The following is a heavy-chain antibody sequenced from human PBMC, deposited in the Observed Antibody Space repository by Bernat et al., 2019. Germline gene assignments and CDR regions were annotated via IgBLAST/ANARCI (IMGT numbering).Heavy chain of an antibody. D-gene: IGHD2-2*02. V-gene: IGHV1-18*01. J-gene: IGHJ6*02. CDR3: ARDPDIVVVPAAIEGARVNYYYYGMDV. Sequence: QVQLVQSGAEVKKPGASVKVSCKASGYTFTSYGISWVRQAPGQGLEWMGWISAYNGNTNYAQKLQGRVTMTTDTSTSTAYMELRSLRSDDTAVYYCARDPDIVVVPAAIEGARVNYYYYGMDVWGQGTTVTVSS. CDR1: GYTFTSYG. CDR2: ISAYNGNT.